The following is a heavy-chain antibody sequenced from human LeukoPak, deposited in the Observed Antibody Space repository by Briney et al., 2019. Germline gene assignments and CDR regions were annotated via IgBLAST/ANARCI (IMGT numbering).Heavy chain of an antibody. Sequence: GGSLRLSCAASGFTFNSYAMYWVRQAPGKGLEWISGIFGSGGSAHYADSVKGRFTISRDNSKNTVYLQLDSLRVEDTAVYYCGKTTVGYSSGRYPGWPVDYWGQGALVTVSS. CDR2: IFGSGGSA. CDR1: GFTFNSYA. V-gene: IGHV3-23*01. D-gene: IGHD2-15*01. CDR3: GKTTVGYSSGRYPGWPVDY. J-gene: IGHJ4*02.